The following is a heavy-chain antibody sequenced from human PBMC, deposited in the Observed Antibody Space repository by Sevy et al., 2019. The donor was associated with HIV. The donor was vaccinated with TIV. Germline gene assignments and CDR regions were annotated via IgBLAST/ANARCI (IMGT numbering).Heavy chain of an antibody. CDR3: AKVSPRGYSYGPYFDY. CDR2: ISGSGGST. CDR1: GFTFSSYA. D-gene: IGHD5-18*01. Sequence: GGSLRLSCAASGFTFSSYAMSWVRQAPGKGLEWVSAISGSGGSTYYAYSVKGRFTISRDNSKNTLYLQMNSLRAEDTAVYYCAKVSPRGYSYGPYFDYWGQGTLVTVSS. J-gene: IGHJ4*02. V-gene: IGHV3-23*01.